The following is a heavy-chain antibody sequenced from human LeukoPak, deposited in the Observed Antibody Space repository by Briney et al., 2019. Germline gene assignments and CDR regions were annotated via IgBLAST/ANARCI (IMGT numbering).Heavy chain of an antibody. CDR1: GFTFSTYS. J-gene: IGHJ4*02. CDR3: ARDPHFGGYFDY. CDR2: ISSNNRYI. V-gene: IGHV3-21*01. D-gene: IGHD3-10*01. Sequence: GGSLRLSCAASGFTFSTYSMNWVRQAPGKGLEWVSSISSNNRYIYYADSVKGRFTISRDNAKNSLYLQMNSLRAEDTAVYYCARDPHFGGYFDYWGQGTLVTVSS.